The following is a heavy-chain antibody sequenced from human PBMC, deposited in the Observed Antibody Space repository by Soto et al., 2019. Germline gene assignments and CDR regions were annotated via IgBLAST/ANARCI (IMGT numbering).Heavy chain of an antibody. D-gene: IGHD3-3*01. V-gene: IGHV1-8*01. CDR2: MNPNSGNT. J-gene: IGHJ5*02. Sequence: ASVKVSCKASGYTFTSYDINWVRQATGQGLEWMGWMNPNSGNTGYAQKFQGRVTMPRNTSISTAYMELSSLRSEDTAVYYCARGSTYYDFWSGYSVNWFDPWGQGTLVTVSS. CDR3: ARGSTYYDFWSGYSVNWFDP. CDR1: GYTFTSYD.